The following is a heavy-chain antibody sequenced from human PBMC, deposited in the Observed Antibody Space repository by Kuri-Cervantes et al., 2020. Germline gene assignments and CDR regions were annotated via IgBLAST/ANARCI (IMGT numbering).Heavy chain of an antibody. CDR2: ISSSSSTI. CDR3: ARVCVNDALDI. V-gene: IGHV3-48*01. J-gene: IGHJ3*02. Sequence: GESLKISCAASGFTFSSYSMNWVRQAPGKGLEWVSYISSSSSTIYYADSVKGRFTISRDNAKISLYLQMNSLIADDTAVYYCARVCVNDALDIWAQGTMVTVSS. CDR1: GFTFSSYS.